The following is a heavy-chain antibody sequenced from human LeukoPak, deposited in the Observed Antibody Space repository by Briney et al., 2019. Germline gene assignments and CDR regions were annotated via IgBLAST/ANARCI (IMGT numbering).Heavy chain of an antibody. V-gene: IGHV4-34*01. CDR2: HSGST. D-gene: IGHD6-19*01. CDR3: ARASPFIAVAGTAFDY. J-gene: IGHJ4*02. Sequence: HSGSTNYNPSLKSRVTISVDTSMNQFSLKLSSVTAADTAVYYCARASPFIAVAGTAFDYWGQGTLVTVSS.